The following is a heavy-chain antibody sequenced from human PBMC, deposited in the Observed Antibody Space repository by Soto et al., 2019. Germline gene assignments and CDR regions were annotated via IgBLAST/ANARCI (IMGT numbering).Heavy chain of an antibody. D-gene: IGHD3-22*01. Sequence: PSETLSLTCTVSGASISSGDYYWSWIRQPPGKGLEWIGYIYYSGSTYYNPSLKSRVTISVDTSKNQFSLKLSSVTVADTAVYYCARGTYYYDSSGSTNWFDPWGQGTLVTVS. CDR2: IYYSGST. CDR3: ARGTYYYDSSGSTNWFDP. J-gene: IGHJ5*02. CDR1: GASISSGDYY. V-gene: IGHV4-30-4*01.